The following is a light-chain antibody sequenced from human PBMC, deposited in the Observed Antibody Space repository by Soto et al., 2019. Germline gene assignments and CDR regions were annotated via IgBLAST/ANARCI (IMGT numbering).Light chain of an antibody. CDR3: QQNNSYWT. Sequence: QMIQSPSTFLASVGDTVTITCWESQSSGSWLDWYQVRPGKAPKLMIYDASSLERRVPSRFSGSESGTEFTITICSLQPDDFATNYCQQNNSYWTLGQGTKVDIK. J-gene: IGKJ1*01. CDR2: DAS. CDR1: QSSGSW. V-gene: IGKV1-5*01.